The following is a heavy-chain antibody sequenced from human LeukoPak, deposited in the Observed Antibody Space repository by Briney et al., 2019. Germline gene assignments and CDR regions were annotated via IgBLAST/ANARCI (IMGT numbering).Heavy chain of an antibody. J-gene: IGHJ4*02. CDR3: ARAVYQWLAFDY. CDR2: ISYSGNT. Sequence: SETLSLTCTVSGGSISSYYWSWIRQPPGKGLEWIGHISYSGNTNHNPSLKRRVTISADTSKNQVSLKLTSVTAADTAVYYCARAVYQWLAFDYWGQGTLVTVSS. D-gene: IGHD6-19*01. CDR1: GGSISSYY. V-gene: IGHV4-59*01.